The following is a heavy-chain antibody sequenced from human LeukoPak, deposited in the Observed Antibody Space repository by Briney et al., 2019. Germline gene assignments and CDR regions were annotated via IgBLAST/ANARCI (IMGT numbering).Heavy chain of an antibody. Sequence: GASVKVSCKASGYTFSSYGISWVRQAPGQGLEWMGWISAYNGNTNYAQKLQGRVTMTTDTSTSTAYMELRSLRSDDTAVYYCARDRVRAVGGNYYYYYYMDVWGKGTTVTISS. D-gene: IGHD3-10*01. CDR3: ARDRVRAVGGNYYYYYYMDV. CDR1: GYTFSSYG. J-gene: IGHJ6*03. CDR2: ISAYNGNT. V-gene: IGHV1-18*01.